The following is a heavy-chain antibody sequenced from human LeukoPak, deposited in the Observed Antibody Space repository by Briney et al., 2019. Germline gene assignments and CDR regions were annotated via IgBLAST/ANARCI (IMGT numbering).Heavy chain of an antibody. Sequence: ASVKVSCKASGYTFSSYYMHWVRQAPEQGLEWMGVINPSGGSTSYAQRFQGRVTMTRDTSTSTFYMELSSLRSEDTAVYYCAADQDNLRKRYWGLDYWGQGTLVTVSS. CDR2: INPSGGST. CDR1: GYTFSSYY. D-gene: IGHD2-15*01. CDR3: AADQDNLRKRYWGLDY. J-gene: IGHJ4*02. V-gene: IGHV1-46*01.